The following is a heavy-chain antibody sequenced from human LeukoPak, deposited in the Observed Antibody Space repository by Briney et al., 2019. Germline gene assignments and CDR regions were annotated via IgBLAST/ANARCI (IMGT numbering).Heavy chain of an antibody. D-gene: IGHD6-25*01. Sequence: ASVKISCKASGYSFTSYGISWVRQAPGQGLEWMGWISTYDGNTNYAQRVQDRLTMTTDSSTSTAYMELRSLRSDDTAVYYCARDPRIAAGNWFDPWGQGTLVTVSS. J-gene: IGHJ5*02. CDR3: ARDPRIAAGNWFDP. V-gene: IGHV1-18*04. CDR1: GYSFTSYG. CDR2: ISTYDGNT.